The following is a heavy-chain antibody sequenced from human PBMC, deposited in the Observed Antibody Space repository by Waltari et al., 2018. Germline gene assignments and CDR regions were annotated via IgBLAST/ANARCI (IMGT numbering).Heavy chain of an antibody. CDR1: GGSFSGYY. D-gene: IGHD2-2*03. J-gene: IGHJ4*02. CDR2: INHSGST. Sequence: QVQLQQWGAGLLKPSETLSLTCAVYGGSFSGYYWSWIRQPPGKGLEWIGEINHSGSTNSTPSLQGPVTIAVDTSKNQFSRKLSSVTAADTAVYYCARGVGIVVVPAAGGYYFDYWGQGTLVTVSS. CDR3: ARGVGIVVVPAAGGYYFDY. V-gene: IGHV4-34*01.